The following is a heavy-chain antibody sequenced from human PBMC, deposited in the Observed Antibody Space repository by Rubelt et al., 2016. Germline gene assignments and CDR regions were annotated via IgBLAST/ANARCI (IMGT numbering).Heavy chain of an antibody. J-gene: IGHJ4*02. CDR1: GGSFSGYY. Sequence: QVQLQQWGAGLLKPSETLSLTCAVYGGSFSGYYWSWIRQPPGKGLEWIGEINHSGSTNYNPSLKSRVTISVDTSKNQCSLKLSSVTAADTAVYYCARGSRRYIAAADRGDYWGQGTLVTVSS. V-gene: IGHV4-34*01. D-gene: IGHD6-13*01. CDR3: ARGSRRYIAAADRGDY. CDR2: INHSGST.